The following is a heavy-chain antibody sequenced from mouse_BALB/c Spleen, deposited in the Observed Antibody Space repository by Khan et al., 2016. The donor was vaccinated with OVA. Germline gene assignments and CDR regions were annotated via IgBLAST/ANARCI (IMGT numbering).Heavy chain of an antibody. D-gene: IGHD2-14*01. V-gene: IGHV1-4*01. CDR1: GYTFTSYT. CDR3: VKDGGYHRNDGLFAY. Sequence: VKLLESGAELARPGASVKMSCKASGYTFTSYTIHWIKKRPGKGLEWIGYINPSNGYTNYNQKLKDKATLTTDKFSTKAYLLLSSLTSDESAAHNVVKDGGYHRNDGLFAYWGQGTLVTVSA. J-gene: IGHJ3*01. CDR2: INPSNGYT.